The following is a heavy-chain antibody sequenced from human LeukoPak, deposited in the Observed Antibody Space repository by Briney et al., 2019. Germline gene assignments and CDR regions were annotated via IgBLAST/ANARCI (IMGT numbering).Heavy chain of an antibody. D-gene: IGHD3-3*02. CDR2: IYSTGST. CDR3: AIAPILYYFDC. CDR1: GGSISRYY. Sequence: PSETLSLTCTVSGGSISRYYWSRRWQPPGKELEWIGYIYSTGSTSYNPSLKSRVTISIDTSKNQFSLNLNSVAAADTAVYYCAIAPILYYFDCWGQGTLVTVSS. J-gene: IGHJ4*02. V-gene: IGHV4-59*08.